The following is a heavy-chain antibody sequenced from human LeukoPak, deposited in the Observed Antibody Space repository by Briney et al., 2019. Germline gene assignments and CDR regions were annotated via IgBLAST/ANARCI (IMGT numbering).Heavy chain of an antibody. CDR2: ISSGGGYI. Sequence: GGSLRLSCAASGFTFSTYSMNWVRQAPGKGPEWVSSISSGGGYIYYADSVKGRFTISRDNAKNSLYLQMNSLRAEDTAVYYCARDSGSYYAFDYWGQGTLVAVSS. D-gene: IGHD1-26*01. CDR3: ARDSGSYYAFDY. CDR1: GFTFSTYS. V-gene: IGHV3-21*01. J-gene: IGHJ4*02.